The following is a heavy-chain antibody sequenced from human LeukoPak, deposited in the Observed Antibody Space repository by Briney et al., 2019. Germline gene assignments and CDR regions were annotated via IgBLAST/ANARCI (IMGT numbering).Heavy chain of an antibody. V-gene: IGHV3-20*04. D-gene: IGHD1-26*01. Sequence: GGSLRLSCAASGFTFDDYGMSWVRQAPGKALEWVSGVNWNGGSTGYADSVKGRFTISRDNAKNSLYLQMNSLRAEDTALYYCARDLDGSYAFDYWGQGTLVTVSS. CDR3: ARDLDGSYAFDY. CDR2: VNWNGGST. CDR1: GFTFDDYG. J-gene: IGHJ4*02.